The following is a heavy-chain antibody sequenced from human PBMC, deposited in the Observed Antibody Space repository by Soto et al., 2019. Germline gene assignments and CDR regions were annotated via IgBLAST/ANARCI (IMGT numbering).Heavy chain of an antibody. D-gene: IGHD3-22*01. V-gene: IGHV2-5*02. J-gene: IGHJ4*02. Sequence: QITLKESGPTLVKPTQTLTLTCACSGFSLSTRGVGVGWIRQPPGKALEWLALIYWDDDKRYSPSLESRLTITKDTSKNQVVLTMTDVDPVDTATYYCAHRRIGLEGSMRYFAYWGQGTLVTVSS. CDR3: AHRRIGLEGSMRYFAY. CDR2: IYWDDDK. CDR1: GFSLSTRGVG.